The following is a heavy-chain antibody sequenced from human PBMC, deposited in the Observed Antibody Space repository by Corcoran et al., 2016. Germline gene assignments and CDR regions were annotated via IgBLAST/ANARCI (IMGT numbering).Heavy chain of an antibody. CDR2: IIPIFGTT. Sequence: QVQLVQSGAEVKKPGSSVKVSCKASGGTFSSYAINWVRQAPGQGLEWMGGIIPIFGTTNYAQKFQGRVTITADKSTSTAYMELSSLRSEATAVYYCARKSRDYYDSSGYYGLYAFDIWGQGTLVTVSS. J-gene: IGHJ4*02. D-gene: IGHD3-22*01. CDR1: GGTFSSYA. V-gene: IGHV1-69*06. CDR3: ARKSRDYYDSSGYYGLYAFDI.